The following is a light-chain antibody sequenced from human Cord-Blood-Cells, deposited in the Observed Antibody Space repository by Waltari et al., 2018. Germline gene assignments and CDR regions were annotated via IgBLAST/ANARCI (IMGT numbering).Light chain of an antibody. CDR1: QSISSY. CDR3: QQSYSTPRT. J-gene: IGKJ1*01. V-gene: IGKV1-39*01. CDR2: AAS. Sequence: DIQMTQSPSSPSASVVDRVAIPCQASQSISSYLNWYQQNPGKAPKLLIYAASSLQSGVPARFSGSGSGTDFTLTISSLQPEDFGAYYWQQSYSTPRTFGQGTKVEIK.